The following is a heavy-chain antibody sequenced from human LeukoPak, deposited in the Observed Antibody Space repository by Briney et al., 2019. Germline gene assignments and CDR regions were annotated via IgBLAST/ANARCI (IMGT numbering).Heavy chain of an antibody. CDR2: ISDSGGST. V-gene: IGHV3-64D*09. D-gene: IGHD2-15*01. J-gene: IGHJ6*02. CDR1: GFPFSSYA. Sequence: GGSLRLSCSASGFPFSSYAMHWVRQAPGKGLEYVSAISDSGGSTYYADSVKGRSTISRGNSKNTLYLQMSSLRAEDTAVYFCVRGYSFGPYGMDVWGQGTTVTVSS. CDR3: VRGYSFGPYGMDV.